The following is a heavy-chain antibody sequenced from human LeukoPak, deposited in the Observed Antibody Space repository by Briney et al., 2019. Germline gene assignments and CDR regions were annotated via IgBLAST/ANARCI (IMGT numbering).Heavy chain of an antibody. Sequence: PSETLSLTCTVSGDFISSYYWSWLRQPAGKGLEWIGRISTRGSTTYNPSLKRRVTMSVDTSKNHFSLKQSSVPAADTAVYYCARGLGYCSGGSCLAFDYWGQGTLVTVSS. D-gene: IGHD2-15*01. CDR1: GDFISSYY. V-gene: IGHV4-4*07. J-gene: IGHJ4*02. CDR2: ISTRGST. CDR3: ARGLGYCSGGSCLAFDY.